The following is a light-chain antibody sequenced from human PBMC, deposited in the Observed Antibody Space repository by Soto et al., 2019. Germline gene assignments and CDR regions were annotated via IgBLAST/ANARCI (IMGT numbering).Light chain of an antibody. CDR3: QQYYSYPPLT. CDR1: QGISSY. V-gene: IGKV1-8*01. J-gene: IGKJ4*01. CDR2: AAS. Sequence: AIRMTQSPSSFSASTGDRVTITCRASQGISSYLAWYQQKPGKAPKLLIYAASTLQSGVPSRFSGSGSGTDFTLTISCLLSEDFATYYCQQYYSYPPLTFGGGTRWIS.